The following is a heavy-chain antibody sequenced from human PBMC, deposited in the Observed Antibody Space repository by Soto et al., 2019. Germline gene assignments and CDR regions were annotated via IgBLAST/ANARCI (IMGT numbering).Heavy chain of an antibody. CDR1: GFIVSNAW. J-gene: IGHJ4*02. CDR2: IKKNADGGTT. Sequence: VQLVESGGGLVEPGGSLRLSCAASGFIVSNAWMSWVRQAPGKGLELVVRIKKNADGGTTDYAAPVEGRFTISRDDSKNTLFLQMNSLRPEDIAVYYCTTNPVGYRYFDYWGQGTLVTVSS. D-gene: IGHD5-18*01. V-gene: IGHV3-15*01. CDR3: TTNPVGYRYFDY.